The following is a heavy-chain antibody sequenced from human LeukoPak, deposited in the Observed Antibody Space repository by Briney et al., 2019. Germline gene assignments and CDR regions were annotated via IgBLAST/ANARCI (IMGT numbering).Heavy chain of an antibody. CDR3: ARGQQLVPPYYYYYMDV. D-gene: IGHD6-13*01. CDR2: IYYSGST. V-gene: IGHV4-39*07. J-gene: IGHJ6*03. CDR1: GGSISSSSYY. Sequence: SETLSLTCTVSGGSISSSSYYWGWIRQPPGKGLEWIGSIYYSGSTYYNPSLKSRVTISVDTSKNQFSLKLSSVTAADTAVYYCARGQQLVPPYYYYYMDVWGKGTTVTVSS.